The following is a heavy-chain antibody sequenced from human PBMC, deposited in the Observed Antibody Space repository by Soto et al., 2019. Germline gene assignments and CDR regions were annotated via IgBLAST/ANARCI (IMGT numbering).Heavy chain of an antibody. J-gene: IGHJ4*02. Sequence: EVQLVESGGGLVQPGGSLRLSCAASGFTFSNYWMHWVRQAPGKGLVWVSRIHSDGGTTSYADSVKGRFTISRDNAKNTLYLQMNGLRADDTAVYYCARVENGEYVFYYWGQGTRVTVSS. CDR1: GFTFSNYW. CDR2: IHSDGGTT. V-gene: IGHV3-74*01. CDR3: ARVENGEYVFYY. D-gene: IGHD3-16*01.